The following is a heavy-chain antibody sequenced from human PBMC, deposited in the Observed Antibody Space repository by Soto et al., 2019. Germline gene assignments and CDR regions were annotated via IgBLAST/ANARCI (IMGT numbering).Heavy chain of an antibody. CDR2: IHKSGTRT. Sequence: PGGSLRLSCAASGFTFASYAMDWVRQAPGKRLEWVSTIHKSGTRTYYADSVKGRFTISRDNSKSILFLHMNTLRAEDTAVYYCAKEIDDYYDSSQNLDSWGQGTLVTVS. CDR1: GFTFASYA. CDR3: AKEIDDYYDSSQNLDS. V-gene: IGHV3-23*05. D-gene: IGHD3-22*01. J-gene: IGHJ4*02.